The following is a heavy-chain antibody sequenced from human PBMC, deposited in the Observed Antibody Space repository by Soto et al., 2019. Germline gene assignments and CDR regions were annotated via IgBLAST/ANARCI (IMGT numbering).Heavy chain of an antibody. CDR2: FDPEDGET. Sequence: QVQLVQSGAEVKKPGASVKVSCKVSGYTLTELSMHWVRQAPGKGREWMGGFDPEDGETIYAQKFQGRVTMTEDTSTDTAYMELSSLRSEDTAVYYCATDRVVVPAAPYYYYMDVWGKGTTVTVSS. V-gene: IGHV1-24*01. J-gene: IGHJ6*03. CDR3: ATDRVVVPAAPYYYYMDV. CDR1: GYTLTELS. D-gene: IGHD2-2*01.